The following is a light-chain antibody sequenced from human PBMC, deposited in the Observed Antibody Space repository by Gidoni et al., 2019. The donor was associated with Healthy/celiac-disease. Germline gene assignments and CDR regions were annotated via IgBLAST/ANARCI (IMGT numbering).Light chain of an antibody. CDR3: QAWDSSTVV. CDR1: TLGDKY. J-gene: IGLJ2*01. Sequence: SYELTQPPSVSVSPGQTASITCSGDTLGDKYACWYQQKPGQSPLLVIYQDSKRPSGIPELFSGSNSGNTATLTISGTQAMDEADYYCQAWDSSTVVFGGGTKLTVL. CDR2: QDS. V-gene: IGLV3-1*01.